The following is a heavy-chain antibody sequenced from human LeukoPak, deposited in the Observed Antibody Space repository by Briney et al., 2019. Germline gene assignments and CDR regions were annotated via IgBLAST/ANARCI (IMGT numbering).Heavy chain of an antibody. V-gene: IGHV3-23*01. CDR2: ISGSGDNT. Sequence: PGGSLRLSCAASGFTFSNYAMSWVRQAPGKGLEWVSAISGSGDNTYYADSVKGRFTVSRDNSKNTLYVQMKSLRAEDTAVYYCARDSSMLRGPLVIYYFDFWGQGTLVTVSS. J-gene: IGHJ4*02. CDR1: GFTFSNYA. D-gene: IGHD3-10*01. CDR3: ARDSSMLRGPLVIYYFDF.